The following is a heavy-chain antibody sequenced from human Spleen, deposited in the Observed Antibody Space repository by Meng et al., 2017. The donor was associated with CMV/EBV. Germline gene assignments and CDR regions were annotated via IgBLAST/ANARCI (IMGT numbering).Heavy chain of an antibody. CDR1: GFNFSDYY. V-gene: IGHV3-11*01. CDR3: ARDPTVRLRGPFDP. D-gene: IGHD1-14*01. J-gene: IGHJ5*02. Sequence: SLKISCAASGFNFSDYYMTWIRQAPGKGLEWVSYISSSGSIIYYADSVQGRFTISRDNAKNSLYLQMNSLRAEDTAVYYCARDPTVRLRGPFDPWGQGTLVTVSS. CDR2: ISSSGSII.